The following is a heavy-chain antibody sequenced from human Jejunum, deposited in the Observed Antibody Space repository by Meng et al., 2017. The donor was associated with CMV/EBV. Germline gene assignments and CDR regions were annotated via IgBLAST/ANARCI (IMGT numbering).Heavy chain of an antibody. D-gene: IGHD6-19*01. CDR3: AKSQSLYSSGWYDY. CDR1: GFAFSTYA. CDR2: IGGSYGSI. V-gene: IGHV3-23*01. Sequence: SGFAFSTYAMTWVRQAPGKGLECVSTIGGSYGSIYYADSVKGRFTISRDNSKNTLYLQMNSLRADDTAVYYCAKSQSLYSSGWYDYWGQGALVTVSS. J-gene: IGHJ4*02.